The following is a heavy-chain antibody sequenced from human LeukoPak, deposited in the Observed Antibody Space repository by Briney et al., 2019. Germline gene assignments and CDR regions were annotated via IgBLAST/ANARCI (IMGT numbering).Heavy chain of an antibody. CDR3: AKGDNYGSFDY. CDR1: GFTFSDYY. J-gene: IGHJ4*02. Sequence: GGSLRLSCAASGFTFSDYYMSWIRQAPGKGLEWVSGISWNSGSIGYADSVKGRFTISRDNAKNSLYLQMNSLRAVDTALYYCAKGDNYGSFDYWGQGTLVTVSS. D-gene: IGHD3-10*01. V-gene: IGHV3-9*01. CDR2: ISWNSGSI.